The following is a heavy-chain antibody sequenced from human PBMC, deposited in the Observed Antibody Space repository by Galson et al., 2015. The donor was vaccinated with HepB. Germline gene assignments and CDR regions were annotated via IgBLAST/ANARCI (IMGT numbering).Heavy chain of an antibody. CDR1: GYTFTSYG. J-gene: IGHJ6*02. CDR3: ARRRIAAAGTYYYYYGMDV. D-gene: IGHD6-13*01. V-gene: IGHV1-18*01. CDR2: ISAYNGNT. Sequence: SXKVSCKASGYTFTSYGISWVRQAPGQGLEWMGWISAYNGNTNYAQNLQGRVTMTTDTSTSTAYMELRSLRSDDTAVCYCARRRIAAAGTYYYYYGMDVWGQWTTVTVSS.